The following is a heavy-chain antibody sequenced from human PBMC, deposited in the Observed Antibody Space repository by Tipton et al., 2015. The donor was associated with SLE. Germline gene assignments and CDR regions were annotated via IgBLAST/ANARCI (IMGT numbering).Heavy chain of an antibody. J-gene: IGHJ4*02. CDR2: MYFSGST. V-gene: IGHV4-39*07. CDR3: ARDPKY. CDR1: GGSISESTYS. Sequence: TLSLTCTVSGGSISESTYSWDWIRQAPGKGLEWIGSMYFSGSTYYNPFLRSRVTISADTSKNQFSLKLTSVTAADTAVYYCARDPKYWGQGTPVIVSS.